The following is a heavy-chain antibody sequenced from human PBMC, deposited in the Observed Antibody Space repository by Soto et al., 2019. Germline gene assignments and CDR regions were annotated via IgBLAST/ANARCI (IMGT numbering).Heavy chain of an antibody. CDR3: ARAQYYRDSTGYSTRFDY. D-gene: IGHD3-22*01. CDR1: GAPITWGDYS. CDR2: IFHGGST. Sequence: SEALSLTCANSGAPITWGDYSWNWIRQPPGKGLEWIGYIFHGGSTYYNPSLRSRVTLSRDSSKNTLSLLMSSLRAEDTAVYYCARAQYYRDSTGYSTRFDYWGRGTSVPVSS. V-gene: IGHV4-30-2*01. J-gene: IGHJ4*02.